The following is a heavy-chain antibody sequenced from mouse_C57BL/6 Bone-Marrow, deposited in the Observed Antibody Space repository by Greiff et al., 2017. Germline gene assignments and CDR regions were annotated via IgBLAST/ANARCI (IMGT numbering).Heavy chain of an antibody. J-gene: IGHJ3*01. CDR3: ARSYDYDVPY. V-gene: IGHV3-6*01. Sequence: EVKLMESGPGLVKPSQSLSLTCSVTGYSITSGYYWNWIRQFPGNKLEWMGYISYDGSNNYNPSLKNRISITRDTSKNQFFLKLNSVTTEDTATYYCARSYDYDVPYWGKGTLVTVSA. CDR2: ISYDGSN. D-gene: IGHD2-4*01. CDR1: GYSITSGYY.